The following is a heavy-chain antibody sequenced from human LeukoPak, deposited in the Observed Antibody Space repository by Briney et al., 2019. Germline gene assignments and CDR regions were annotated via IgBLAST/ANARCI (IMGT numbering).Heavy chain of an antibody. D-gene: IGHD5-18*01. V-gene: IGHV3-23*01. CDR3: ASRGYSYGPYDY. CDR1: GFTFSSYA. J-gene: IGHJ4*02. CDR2: ISGSGGST. Sequence: GGSLRLSCAASGFTFSSYAMSRVRQAPGKGLEWVSAISGSGGSTYYADSVKGRFTISRDNSKNTLYLQMNSLRAEDTAVYYCASRGYSYGPYDYWGQGTLVTVSS.